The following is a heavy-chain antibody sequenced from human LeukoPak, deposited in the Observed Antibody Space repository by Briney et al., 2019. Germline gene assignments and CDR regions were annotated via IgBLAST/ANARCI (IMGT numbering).Heavy chain of an antibody. V-gene: IGHV4-34*01. J-gene: IGHJ4*02. D-gene: IGHD4-17*01. Sequence: PSETLSLTCAVHGGSFSNYYLSWVRQPPGKGLEWIGEITHHVSTNYNPSLKSRFTILVDTSKSQFYLRLTSVAAADTAVYYCAPIFGDYSDFDSWGQGTLVTVSS. CDR3: APIFGDYSDFDS. CDR1: GGSFSNYY. CDR2: ITHHVST.